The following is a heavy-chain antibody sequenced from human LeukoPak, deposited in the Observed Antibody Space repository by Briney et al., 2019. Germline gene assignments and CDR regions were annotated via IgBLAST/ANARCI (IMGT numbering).Heavy chain of an antibody. D-gene: IGHD3-9*01. CDR2: ISGSGGST. CDR3: AKGDRYFDWLLSRLSYDY. V-gene: IGHV3-23*01. J-gene: IGHJ4*02. Sequence: GGSLRLSCAASGFTFSSYAMSWVRQAPGKGLEWVSAISGSGGSTYYADSVKGRFTISRDNSKNTLYLQMNSLRAEDTAVYYCAKGDRYFDWLLSRLSYDYWGQGTLVTVSS. CDR1: GFTFSSYA.